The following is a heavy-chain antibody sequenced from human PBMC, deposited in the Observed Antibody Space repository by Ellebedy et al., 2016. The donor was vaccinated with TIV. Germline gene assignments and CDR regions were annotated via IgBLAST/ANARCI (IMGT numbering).Heavy chain of an antibody. CDR3: ARDLLGSADY. CDR1: GGTFSNYV. Sequence: AASVKVSYKASGGTFSNYVINWVRQAPGQGLEWMGRIMPILDIANYPQKFQGRVTITADKSTSTAYMELRSLRSEDTAVYYCARDLLGSADYWGQGTLVTVSS. J-gene: IGHJ4*02. CDR2: IMPILDIA. V-gene: IGHV1-69*04. D-gene: IGHD3-22*01.